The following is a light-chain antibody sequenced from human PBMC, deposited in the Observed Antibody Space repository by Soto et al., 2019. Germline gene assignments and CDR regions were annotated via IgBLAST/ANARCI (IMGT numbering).Light chain of an antibody. V-gene: IGLV2-8*01. CDR3: SSYAGRSPW. CDR2: EVS. CDR1: SSDVGGYNY. J-gene: IGLJ3*02. Sequence: QSALTQPPSASGSPGQSVTISCTGTSSDVGGYNYVSWYQQHPGKAPKLMIYEVSKRPSGVPDRFSGSKSGNTASLTVSGLQAEDEADYYCSSYAGRSPWFGGGTKVTVL.